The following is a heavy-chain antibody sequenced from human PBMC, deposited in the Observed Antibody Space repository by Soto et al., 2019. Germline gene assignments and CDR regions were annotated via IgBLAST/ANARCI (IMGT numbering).Heavy chain of an antibody. V-gene: IGHV4-59*01. Sequence: PSATLSLTCTVSGGSISSYYWSWIRQPPGKGLEWIGYIYYSGSTNYNPSLKSRVTISVDTSKNQFSLKLSSVTAADTAVYYCARDGYYYDSSGYQRVYYFDYWGQGTLVTVSS. CDR2: IYYSGST. CDR1: GGSISSYY. CDR3: ARDGYYYDSSGYQRVYYFDY. D-gene: IGHD3-22*01. J-gene: IGHJ4*02.